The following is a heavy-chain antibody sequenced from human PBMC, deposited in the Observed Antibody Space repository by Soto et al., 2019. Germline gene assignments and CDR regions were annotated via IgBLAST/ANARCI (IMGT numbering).Heavy chain of an antibody. J-gene: IGHJ4*02. CDR2: ISTDKGKT. CDR1: GYTFTSYG. CDR3: ATRSPAFDY. Sequence: QVQLVQSGPEVKKPGASVKVSCKTSGYTFTSYGISWVRQAPGQGLEWMGWISTDKGKTNYAQKFQGRVTMTTDTSQRTAYMDPRSLRSDDTAGYDWATRSPAFDYWGQGTLVTFSS. V-gene: IGHV1-18*01.